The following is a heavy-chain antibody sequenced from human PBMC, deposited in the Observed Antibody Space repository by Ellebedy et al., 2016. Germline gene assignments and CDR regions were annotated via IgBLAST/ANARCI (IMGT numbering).Heavy chain of an antibody. CDR3: ARSRDIVVVPAGY. J-gene: IGHJ4*02. CDR1: GYTFTSYD. V-gene: IGHV1-8*01. D-gene: IGHD2-2*01. CDR2: MNPNSGNT. Sequence: ASVKVSXXASGYTFTSYDINWVRQATGQGLEWMGWMNPNSGNTGYAQKFQGRVTMTRNTSISTAYMELSSLRSEDTAVYYCARSRDIVVVPAGYWGQGTLVTVSS.